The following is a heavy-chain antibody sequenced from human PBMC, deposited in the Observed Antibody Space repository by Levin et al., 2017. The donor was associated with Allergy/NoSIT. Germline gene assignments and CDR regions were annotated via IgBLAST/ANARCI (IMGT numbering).Heavy chain of an antibody. Sequence: GGSLRLSCAASGFTFSSYAMHWVRQAPGKGLEWVAVISYDGSNKYYADSVKGRFTISRDNSKNTLYLQMNSLRAEDTAVYYCARGRRGYYDILTGQIRYWGQGTLVTVSS. J-gene: IGHJ4*02. CDR2: ISYDGSNK. D-gene: IGHD3-9*01. V-gene: IGHV3-30-3*01. CDR1: GFTFSSYA. CDR3: ARGRRGYYDILTGQIRY.